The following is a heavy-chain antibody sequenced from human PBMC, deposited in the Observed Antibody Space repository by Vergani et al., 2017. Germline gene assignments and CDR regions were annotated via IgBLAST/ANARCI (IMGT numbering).Heavy chain of an antibody. CDR2: TWYDGNNK. V-gene: IGHV3-33*01. D-gene: IGHD1-14*01. J-gene: IGHJ5*02. CDR3: ARDLRLLYNRFDP. CDR1: GFTFNQYG. Sequence: QVQLVESGGGVVQPGRSLRLSCAASGFTFNQYGMHWVRQAPGKGLEWVAVTWYDGNNKQYADSVKGRFTISSDNSKSTMCLQMNSLRDEDTGVYYCARDLRLLYNRFDPWGQGTLVTVSS.